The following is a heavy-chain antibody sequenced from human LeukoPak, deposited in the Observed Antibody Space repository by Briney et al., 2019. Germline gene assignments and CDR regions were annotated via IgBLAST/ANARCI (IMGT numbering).Heavy chain of an antibody. J-gene: IGHJ4*02. D-gene: IGHD5-12*01. CDR1: GYTFTTYY. V-gene: IGHV1-46*01. CDR3: ARDQGYSDYDFCFDY. Sequence: GASLKVSCKASGYTFTTYYMHWVRQAPGQGLEWMGIINPSGGSTSYAQKFQGRVTMTRDMSTSTVYKELSSLRSEDTAVYYCARDQGYSDYDFCFDYWGQGTLVTVSS. CDR2: INPSGGST.